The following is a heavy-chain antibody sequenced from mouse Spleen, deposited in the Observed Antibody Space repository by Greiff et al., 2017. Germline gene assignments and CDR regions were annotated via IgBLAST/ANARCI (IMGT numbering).Heavy chain of an antibody. Sequence: EVKVVESGGGLVQPGGSLKLSCAASGFDFSRYWMSWVRQAPGKGLEWIGEINSDSSTINYTPSLKDKFIISRDNAKNTLYLQMSKVRSEDTALYYCARPGATVVATDYAMDYWGQGTSVTVSS. J-gene: IGHJ4*01. CDR3: ARPGATVVATDYAMDY. CDR2: INSDSSTI. V-gene: IGHV4-1*02. CDR1: GFDFSRYW. D-gene: IGHD1-1*01.